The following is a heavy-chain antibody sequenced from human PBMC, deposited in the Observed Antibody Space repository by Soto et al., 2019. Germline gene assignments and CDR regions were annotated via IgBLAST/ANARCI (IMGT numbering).Heavy chain of an antibody. Sequence: SETLSLTCTVSGGSISSYYWSWIRQPPGKGLEWIGYIYYSGSTNYNPSLKSRVTISVDTSKNQFSLKLSSVTAADTAVYYCASFLSGSYYFDYWGRGTLVTVSS. CDR1: GGSISSYY. D-gene: IGHD1-26*01. J-gene: IGHJ4*02. V-gene: IGHV4-59*08. CDR3: ASFLSGSYYFDY. CDR2: IYYSGST.